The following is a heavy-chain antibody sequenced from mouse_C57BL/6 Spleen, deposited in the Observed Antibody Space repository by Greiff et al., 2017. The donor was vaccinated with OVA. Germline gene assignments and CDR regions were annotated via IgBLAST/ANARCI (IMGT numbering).Heavy chain of an antibody. CDR2: INPSNGGT. Sequence: QVQLQQPGTELVKPGASVKLSCKASGYTFTSYWMHWVKQRPGQGLEWLGNINPSNGGTNYNEKFKSKATLTVDKSSSTAYMQLSSLTSEDSAVYYCARSSNYFYAMDDWGQGTSVTVSS. J-gene: IGHJ4*01. V-gene: IGHV1-53*01. D-gene: IGHD2-5*01. CDR1: GYTFTSYW. CDR3: ARSSNYFYAMDD.